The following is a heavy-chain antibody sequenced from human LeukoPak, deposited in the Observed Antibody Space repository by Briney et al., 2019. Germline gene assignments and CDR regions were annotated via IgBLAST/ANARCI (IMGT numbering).Heavy chain of an antibody. CDR2: IIPIFGTA. D-gene: IGHD4-17*01. Sequence: SVKVSCKASGGTFSSYAVSWVRQAPGQGLEWMGGIIPIFGTANYAQKFQGRVTITADESTSTAYMELSSLRSEDTAVYYCARDLLTATVTNFAFDIWGQGTMVTVSS. CDR3: ARDLLTATVTNFAFDI. J-gene: IGHJ3*02. V-gene: IGHV1-69*01. CDR1: GGTFSSYA.